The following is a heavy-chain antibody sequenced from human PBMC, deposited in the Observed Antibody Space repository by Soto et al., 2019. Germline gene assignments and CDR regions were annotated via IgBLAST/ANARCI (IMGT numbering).Heavy chain of an antibody. D-gene: IGHD3-10*01. J-gene: IGHJ5*02. CDR1: GYKFINYY. CDR2: VNPNGGST. CDR3: ARGEGLTVFRGGWFDT. Sequence: QVQLVQSGPEVEKPGASVKVSCQASGYKFINYYMHWVRQAPGQGLEWVGMVNPNGGSTSYPQKFQGRVTMTRDTSKNTVFMELGGLTFEDTAVYFCARGEGLTVFRGGWFDTWGQGSLVIVSS. V-gene: IGHV1-46*03.